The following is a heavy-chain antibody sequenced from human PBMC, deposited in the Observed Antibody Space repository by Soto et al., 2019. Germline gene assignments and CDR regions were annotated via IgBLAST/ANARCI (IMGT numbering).Heavy chain of an antibody. CDR1: GYTFTSYA. CDR2: INAGNGNT. V-gene: IGHV1-3*01. J-gene: IGHJ6*02. CDR3: ATRNYYYYGMDV. Sequence: ASVKVSCKASGYTFTSYAMHWVRQAPGQRLEWMGWINAGNGNTKYSQKFQGRVTITRDTSAGTAYMELSSLRSEDTAVYYCATRNYYYYGMDVWGQGTTVTVSS.